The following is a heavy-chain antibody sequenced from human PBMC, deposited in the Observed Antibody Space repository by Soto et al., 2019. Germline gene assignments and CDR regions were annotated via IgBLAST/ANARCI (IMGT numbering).Heavy chain of an antibody. CDR3: AKDGLGYCSSTSCYTPLRLPRYGMDV. CDR2: ISGSGGST. J-gene: IGHJ6*02. Sequence: VQLLESGGGLVQPGGSLRLSCAASGFTFSSYAMSWVHQAPGKGLEWVSAISGSGGSTYYADSVKGRFTISRDNSKNKLYLQMNSLRAEDTAVYYCAKDGLGYCSSTSCYTPLRLPRYGMDVWGQGTTVTVSS. V-gene: IGHV3-23*01. CDR1: GFTFSSYA. D-gene: IGHD2-2*02.